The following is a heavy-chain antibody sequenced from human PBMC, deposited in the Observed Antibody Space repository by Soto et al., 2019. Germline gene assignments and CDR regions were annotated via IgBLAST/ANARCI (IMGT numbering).Heavy chain of an antibody. CDR1: GFTFSSYG. V-gene: IGHV3-30*18. J-gene: IGHJ4*02. D-gene: IGHD3-22*01. CDR3: EKDRYYYDSSGPFDY. Sequence: QVQLVESGGGVVQPGRSLRLSCAASGFTFSSYGMHWVRQAPGKGLEWVAVISYDGSNKYYADSVKGRFTISRDNSKNTLYLQMNSLRAEDTAVYYCEKDRYYYDSSGPFDYWGQGTLVTVSS. CDR2: ISYDGSNK.